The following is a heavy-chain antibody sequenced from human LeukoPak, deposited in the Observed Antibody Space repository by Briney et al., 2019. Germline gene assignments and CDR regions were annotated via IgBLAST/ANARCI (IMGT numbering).Heavy chain of an antibody. J-gene: IGHJ6*03. Sequence: ASVKVSCKASGYTFTNYDINWVRQASGQGLEWMGYMNPNSGKKVYAQKFQGRVTMTTDTSTSTAYMELRSLRSDDTAVYYCARNSRPFYYYYMDVWGRGTTVTVSS. D-gene: IGHD4-23*01. CDR2: MNPNSGKK. V-gene: IGHV1-8*02. CDR3: ARNSRPFYYYYMDV. CDR1: GYTFTNYD.